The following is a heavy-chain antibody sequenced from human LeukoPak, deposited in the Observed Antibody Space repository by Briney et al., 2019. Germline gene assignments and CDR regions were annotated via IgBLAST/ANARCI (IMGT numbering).Heavy chain of an antibody. CDR1: GYTFTGYY. Sequence: ASVKVSCKASGYTFTGYYMHWVRQAPGQGLEWVGWINPDSGGTNYAQKFQGRVTMTEDTSTDTAYMELSSLRSEDTAVYYCATAPYSSSWFQRPYYYMDVWGKGTTVTISS. CDR2: INPDSGGT. J-gene: IGHJ6*03. D-gene: IGHD6-13*01. V-gene: IGHV1-2*02. CDR3: ATAPYSSSWFQRPYYYMDV.